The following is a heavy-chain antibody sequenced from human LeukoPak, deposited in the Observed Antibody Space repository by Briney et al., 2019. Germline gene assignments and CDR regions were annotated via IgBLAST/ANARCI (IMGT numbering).Heavy chain of an antibody. V-gene: IGHV4-30-2*01. CDR2: IYHSGST. Sequence: SETLSLTCAVSGGSISSGGYSWSWIRQPPGKGLEWIGYIYHSGSTYYNPSLKSRVTISVDRSKNQFSLKLSSVTAADTAVYYCARGGGATNFDYWGQGTLVTVSS. D-gene: IGHD1-26*01. CDR3: ARGGGATNFDY. CDR1: GGSISSGGYS. J-gene: IGHJ4*02.